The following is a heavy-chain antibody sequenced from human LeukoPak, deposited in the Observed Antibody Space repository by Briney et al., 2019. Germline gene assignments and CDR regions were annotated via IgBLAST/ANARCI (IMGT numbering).Heavy chain of an antibody. CDR3: AKAPPDKWEYYYGMDV. CDR1: GFTFSGYA. D-gene: IGHD1-26*01. J-gene: IGHJ6*04. CDR2: ISGRGDAS. V-gene: IGHV3-23*01. Sequence: GGSLRLSCAASGFTFSGYAMTWVRQAPGKGLEWVSAISGRGDASYYAESVKGRFTISRDNSKSTLYLQMNSLRAEDTAVYYCAKAPPDKWEYYYGMDVWGKGTTITVSS.